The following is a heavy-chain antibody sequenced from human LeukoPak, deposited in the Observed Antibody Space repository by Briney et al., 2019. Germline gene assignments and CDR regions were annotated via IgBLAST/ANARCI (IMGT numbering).Heavy chain of an antibody. CDR1: GFTFSSYS. CDR3: ARDFAGYLDY. J-gene: IGHJ4*02. V-gene: IGHV3-21*01. Sequence: GGSLRLSCAASGFTFSSYSMNWVRQAPGKGLEWVSSISSSSSYIYYADSVKGRFTISRDNAKNSLYLQMNSLRAEDTAVYHCARDFAGYLDYWGQGTLVTVSS. CDR2: ISSSSSYI. D-gene: IGHD3-9*01.